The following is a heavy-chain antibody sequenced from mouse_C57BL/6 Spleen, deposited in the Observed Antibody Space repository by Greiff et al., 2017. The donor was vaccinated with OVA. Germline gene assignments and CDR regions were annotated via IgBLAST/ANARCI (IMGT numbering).Heavy chain of an antibody. D-gene: IGHD1-1*01. Sequence: VQLQQSGPELVKPGASVKLSCKASGYTFTSYDINWVKQRPGQGLEWIGWIYPRDGSTKYNEKFKGKATLTVDTSSSTAYMELHSLTSEDSAVYFCASLLYGSSSYWNFDVWGTGTTVTVSS. CDR1: GYTFTSYD. CDR2: IYPRDGST. CDR3: ASLLYGSSSYWNFDV. V-gene: IGHV1-85*01. J-gene: IGHJ1*03.